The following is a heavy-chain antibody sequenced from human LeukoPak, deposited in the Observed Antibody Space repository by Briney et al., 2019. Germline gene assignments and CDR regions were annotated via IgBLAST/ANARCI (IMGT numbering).Heavy chain of an antibody. V-gene: IGHV3-7*01. Sequence: GSLRLSCAASKFTFSSYWMSWVRQAPGKGLEWVANIKQDGSEKYYVDSVKGRFTISRDNAKNSLYLQMNSLRAEDTAVYYCARERLWFGDDRAFDIWGQGTMVTVSS. CDR1: KFTFSSYW. CDR3: ARERLWFGDDRAFDI. J-gene: IGHJ3*02. CDR2: IKQDGSEK. D-gene: IGHD3-10*01.